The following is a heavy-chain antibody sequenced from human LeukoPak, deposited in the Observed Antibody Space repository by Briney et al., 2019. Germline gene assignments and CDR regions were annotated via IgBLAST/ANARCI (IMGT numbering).Heavy chain of an antibody. Sequence: ASMKVSCKASGYTFTSYGITWVRQAPGQGLEWMGWINPNSGGTNYAQKFQGRVTMTRDTSISTAYMELSRLRSDDTAVYYCAREIYYDSSGYQYWGQGTLVTVSS. CDR1: GYTFTSYG. J-gene: IGHJ4*02. CDR3: AREIYYDSSGYQY. D-gene: IGHD3-22*01. CDR2: INPNSGGT. V-gene: IGHV1-2*02.